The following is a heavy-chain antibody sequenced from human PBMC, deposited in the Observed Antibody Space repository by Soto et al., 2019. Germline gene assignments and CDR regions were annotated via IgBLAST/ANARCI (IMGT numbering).Heavy chain of an antibody. V-gene: IGHV4-4*02. D-gene: IGHD3-10*01. CDR2: INHTGHN. CDR1: GDSISSDKW. CDR3: ARSGHLFAS. J-gene: IGHJ4*02. Sequence: SETLSLTCAVSGDSISSDKWWSWIRQPPGKGLEWIGEINHTGHNNYNPSLKSRVTISVDTSKNQFSLKLSSVTAADTAVYYCARSGHLFASWGQGILVTVSS.